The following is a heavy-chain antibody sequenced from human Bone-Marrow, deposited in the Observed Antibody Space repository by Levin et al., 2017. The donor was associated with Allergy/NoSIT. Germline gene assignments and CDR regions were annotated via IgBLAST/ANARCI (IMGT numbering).Heavy chain of an antibody. CDR3: ERGTGSNSNNFDY. V-gene: IGHV3-33*08. CDR2: IWYDGSHT. Sequence: GGSLRLSCAASKFTFSGFGMHWVRQAPGQGLEWVAVIWYDGSHTYYADSVRGRFAISRDNSKNTLYLQMNSLRAEDTAVYCCERGTGSNSNNFDYWGQGILVSVPS. D-gene: IGHD4-11*01. J-gene: IGHJ4*02. CDR1: KFTFSGFG.